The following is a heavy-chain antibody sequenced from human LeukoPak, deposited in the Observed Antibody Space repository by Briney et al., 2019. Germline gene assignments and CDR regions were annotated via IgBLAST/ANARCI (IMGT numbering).Heavy chain of an antibody. CDR2: IYYSGST. V-gene: IGHV4-59*08. Sequence: PSETLSLTCTVSGGSISSYYWSWIRQPPGKGLEWIGYIYYSGSTNYNASLKSRVTISVDTSKNQFSLKLSSVNAADTAVYYCAGLGGSGSYLTDYWGQGTLVTVSS. J-gene: IGHJ4*02. CDR1: GGSISSYY. CDR3: AGLGGSGSYLTDY. D-gene: IGHD3-10*01.